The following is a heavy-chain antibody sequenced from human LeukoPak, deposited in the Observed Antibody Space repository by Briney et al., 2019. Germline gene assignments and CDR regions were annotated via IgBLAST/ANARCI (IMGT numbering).Heavy chain of an antibody. D-gene: IGHD3-10*01. Sequence: SETLSLTCTVSGGSISSNGYYWGWIRQPPGKGLEWIGNIYYSGSSYYNPSLKSRVTISVDTSKNQLSLKLTSVTAADTAVYYCARGSSSGRSGHDAFDIWGQGTMVTVSS. J-gene: IGHJ3*02. V-gene: IGHV4-39*07. CDR3: ARGSSSGRSGHDAFDI. CDR1: GGSISSNGYY. CDR2: IYYSGSS.